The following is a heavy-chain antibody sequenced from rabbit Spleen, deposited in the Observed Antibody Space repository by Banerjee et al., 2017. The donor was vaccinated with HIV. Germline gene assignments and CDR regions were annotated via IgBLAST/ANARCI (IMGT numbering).Heavy chain of an antibody. Sequence: QSLEESGGGLVQPEGSLTLTCTASGFSFNNNYYMCWVRQAPGKGLEWIGCIYTGSSSTTWYATWAKGRFTISKTSTTTVTLQMTSLTAADTATYFCARDTGSSFSSYGMDLWGPGTLVTVS. CDR2: IYTGSSSTT. CDR3: ARDTGSSFSSYGMDL. CDR1: GFSFNNNYY. V-gene: IGHV1S40*01. J-gene: IGHJ6*01. D-gene: IGHD8-1*01.